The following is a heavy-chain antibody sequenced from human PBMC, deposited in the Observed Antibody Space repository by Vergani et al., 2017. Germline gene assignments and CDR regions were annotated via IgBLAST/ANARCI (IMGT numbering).Heavy chain of an antibody. V-gene: IGHV3-33*05. CDR2: ISYDGNKK. Sequence: VHLVESGGGLVQPGRSLRLSCSGSGFPFSDYGVHWVRQAPGKGLEWVSVISYDGNKKNYADSVKGRFTISRDNSKNTLYLEMNALRAEDTAVYYCARDFLTRVTTLDYYYMGVWGKGTTVTVSS. CDR1: GFPFSDYG. D-gene: IGHD1-1*01. J-gene: IGHJ6*03. CDR3: ARDFLTRVTTLDYYYMGV.